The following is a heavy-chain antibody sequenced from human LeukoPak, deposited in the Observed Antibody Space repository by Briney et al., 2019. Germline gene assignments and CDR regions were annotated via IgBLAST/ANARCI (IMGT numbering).Heavy chain of an antibody. CDR2: INPNSGGT. D-gene: IGHD1-26*01. CDR1: GYTFTTYG. Sequence: ASVKVSCKASGYTFTTYGIMWVRQAPGQGLEWMGWINPNSGGTNYAQKFQGRVTMTRDTSISTAYMDLSRLRSDDTAVYYCARGSIVGATFDYFDYWGQGTLVTVSS. CDR3: ARGSIVGATFDYFDY. J-gene: IGHJ4*02. V-gene: IGHV1-2*02.